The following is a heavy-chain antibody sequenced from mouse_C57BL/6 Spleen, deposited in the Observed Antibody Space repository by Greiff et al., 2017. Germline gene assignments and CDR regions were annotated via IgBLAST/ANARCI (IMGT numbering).Heavy chain of an antibody. CDR2: IDPSDSYT. D-gene: IGHD2-5*01. CDR1: GYTFTSYW. Sequence: QVQLQQPGAELVKPGASVKLSCKASGYTFTSYWMQWVKQRPGQGLEWIGEIDPSDSYTNYNQKFKGKATLTVDTSSSTAYMQLSSLTSEDSAVYYCARRGYSNYYFDDWGKGTTLTVSS. V-gene: IGHV1-50*01. CDR3: ARRGYSNYYFDD. J-gene: IGHJ2*01.